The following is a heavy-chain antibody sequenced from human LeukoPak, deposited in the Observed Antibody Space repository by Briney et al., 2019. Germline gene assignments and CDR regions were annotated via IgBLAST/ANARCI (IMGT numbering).Heavy chain of an antibody. J-gene: IGHJ4*02. Sequence: GGSLRLSCAASGFTSSSYAMSWVRQAPGKGLEWVSAISGSGGSTYYADSVKGRFTISRDNSKNTLYLQMNSLRAEDTAVYYCARDRIMITFGGDRSGGLFDYWGQGTLVTVSS. D-gene: IGHD3-16*01. CDR2: ISGSGGST. CDR1: GFTSSSYA. V-gene: IGHV3-23*01. CDR3: ARDRIMITFGGDRSGGLFDY.